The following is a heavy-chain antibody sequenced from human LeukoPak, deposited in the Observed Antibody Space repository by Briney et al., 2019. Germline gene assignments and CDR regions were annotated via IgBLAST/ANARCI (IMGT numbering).Heavy chain of an antibody. D-gene: IGHD2-15*01. J-gene: IGHJ3*01. CDR2: IYYSGST. CDR3: ASDCSGGICKNGGGYDAFDL. CDR1: GGSISSSSYY. Sequence: PSETLSLTCTVSGGSISSSSYYWGWIRQPPGKGLEWIGSIYYSGSTYYNPSLKSRVTISVDTSKNQFSLKLSSVTAADTAVYYCASDCSGGICKNGGGYDAFDLWGQGTLVTVSS. V-gene: IGHV4-39*07.